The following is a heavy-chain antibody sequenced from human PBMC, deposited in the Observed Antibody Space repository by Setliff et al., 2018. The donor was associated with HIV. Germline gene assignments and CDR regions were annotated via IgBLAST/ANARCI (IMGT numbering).Heavy chain of an antibody. J-gene: IGHJ4*02. V-gene: IGHV4-61*09. D-gene: IGHD6-6*01. Sequence: SETLSLTCTVSGGSIGSGGHYWNWIRQPAGRGLEWIGHVYTSGSASYNPPLKSRVTISIDTSKNQFSLQLSSVTAADTAVYYCARVSYTGSSYIDYWGQGTLVTVSS. CDR2: VYTSGSA. CDR1: GGSIGSGGHY. CDR3: ARVSYTGSSYIDY.